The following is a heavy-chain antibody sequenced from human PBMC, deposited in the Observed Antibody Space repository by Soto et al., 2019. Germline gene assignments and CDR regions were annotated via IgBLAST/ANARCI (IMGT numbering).Heavy chain of an antibody. CDR3: AKSSIAARSPFDY. CDR2: IYPGDSDT. V-gene: IGHV5-51*01. CDR1: GYSFTSYW. J-gene: IGHJ4*02. Sequence: GESLKISCKGSGYSFTSYWIGWVRQMPGKGLEWMGIIYPGDSDTRYSPSFQGQVTISADKSISTAYLQWSSLKASDPAMYYCAKSSIAARSPFDYWGQGTLVTVSS. D-gene: IGHD6-6*01.